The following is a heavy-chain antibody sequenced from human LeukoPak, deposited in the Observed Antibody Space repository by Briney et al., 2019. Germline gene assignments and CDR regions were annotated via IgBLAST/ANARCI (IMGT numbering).Heavy chain of an antibody. J-gene: IGHJ4*02. CDR2: IYSGGST. Sequence: PGGSLRLSCAASGFTVSSNYMSWVRQAPGKGLEWVSVIYSGGSTYYADSVKGRFTISRDNSKNTLYLQMNSLRAEDTAVYYCWTYYYDSSGPHFDYWGQGTLVTVSS. CDR1: GFTVSSNY. CDR3: WTYYYDSSGPHFDY. D-gene: IGHD3-22*01. V-gene: IGHV3-53*01.